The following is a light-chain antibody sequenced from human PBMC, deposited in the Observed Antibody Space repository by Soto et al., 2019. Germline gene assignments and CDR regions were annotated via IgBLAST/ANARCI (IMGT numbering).Light chain of an antibody. CDR2: GAS. V-gene: IGKV3-20*01. Sequence: EIVLTQSPGTLSLSPGERATLSCRASQSVSSNYLAWYQQKPGQAPRLPIYGASSRATGIPDRFSGSGSGTDFTLTISRLEPEDFAVYYCQQYGSSGWTFGQGTKVEIK. CDR1: QSVSSNY. CDR3: QQYGSSGWT. J-gene: IGKJ1*01.